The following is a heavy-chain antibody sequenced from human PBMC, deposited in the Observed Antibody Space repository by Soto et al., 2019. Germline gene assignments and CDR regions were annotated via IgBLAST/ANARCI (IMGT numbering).Heavy chain of an antibody. D-gene: IGHD3-10*01. CDR2: IYYSGST. Sequence: QVQLQESGPGLVKPSETLSLPCTVSGGSISSSYYYWGWIRQPPGKGLEWIGSIYYSGSTYYNPSLTGRVPLSVDTSKNQFFLNLNSVTAADTAVYYCARHTAGSLAHFGMDVWGQGTTVTVSS. V-gene: IGHV4-39*01. CDR1: GGSISSSYYY. J-gene: IGHJ6*02. CDR3: ARHTAGSLAHFGMDV.